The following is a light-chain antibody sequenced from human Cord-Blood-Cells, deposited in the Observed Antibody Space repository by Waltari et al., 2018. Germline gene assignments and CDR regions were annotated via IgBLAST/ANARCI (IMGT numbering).Light chain of an antibody. CDR2: ASS. CDR1: QIISSY. Sequence: DIQMTQSPSSLSASVGDRATITCQASQIISSYLNWYQQTPGKVPKLLIYASSSLQSGVPSRFSGSGSETDFTLTISSLQPEDFATYYCQQSYSTLEYTFGQGTKLEIK. J-gene: IGKJ2*01. CDR3: QQSYSTLEYT. V-gene: IGKV1-39*01.